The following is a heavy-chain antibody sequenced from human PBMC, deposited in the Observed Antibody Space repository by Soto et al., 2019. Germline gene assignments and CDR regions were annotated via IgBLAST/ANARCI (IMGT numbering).Heavy chain of an antibody. CDR3: SADHPHTAIGWPV. Sequence: GASVEVSCKASGFYFGSFGIQFLLQTRGRGLEWIGWIVVASGRTNYARQFQGRVAFSRDMSSTTAYMDLYDLKSDDTAVYFCSADHPHTAIGWPVWGQGTTVTVSS. CDR2: IVVASGRT. V-gene: IGHV1-58*02. J-gene: IGHJ6*02. CDR1: GFYFGSFG.